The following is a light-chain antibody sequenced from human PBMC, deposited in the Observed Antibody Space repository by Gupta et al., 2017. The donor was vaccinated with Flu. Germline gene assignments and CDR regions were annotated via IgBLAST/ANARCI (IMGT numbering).Light chain of an antibody. Sequence: PIFLYASCGNRITITCRARQEIRNDLGWYQQKPVKAPHLLIYDASTGKSGVPTRFSGSGSGTDFTLTISSRQPEDFAIYYCPQKHYSPSTVGQGTTVETK. V-gene: IGKV1-6*01. CDR2: DAS. J-gene: IGKJ1*01. CDR3: PQKHYSPST. CDR1: QEIRND.